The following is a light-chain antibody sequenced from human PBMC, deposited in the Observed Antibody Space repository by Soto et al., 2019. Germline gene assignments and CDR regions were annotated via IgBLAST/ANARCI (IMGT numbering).Light chain of an antibody. J-gene: IGLJ3*02. V-gene: IGLV2-14*01. CDR2: QVN. CDR1: NSDVGGYDY. CDR3: SSLTSSNALV. Sequence: QSALTQPASVSGSPGQSITISCTGTNSDVGGYDYVSWYQHYPGKAPKLLIYQVNNRPSGVSSRFSGSKSGNTASLTFSGLQAEDEADYCCSSLTSSNALVFGGGTKVTVL.